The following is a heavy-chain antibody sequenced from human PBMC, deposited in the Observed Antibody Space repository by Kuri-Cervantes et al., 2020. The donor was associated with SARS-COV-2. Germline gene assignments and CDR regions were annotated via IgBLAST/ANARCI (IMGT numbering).Heavy chain of an antibody. Sequence: GGSLRLSCAASGFTFSSCAMSWVRQAPGKGLKWVSAISGSGGSTYYADSVKGRFTISRDNSKNTLYLQMNSLRAEDTAVYYCAKVYGDIVVVPAAKYFQHWGQGTLVTVSS. CDR3: AKVYGDIVVVPAAKYFQH. CDR1: GFTFSSCA. D-gene: IGHD2-2*01. CDR2: ISGSGGST. V-gene: IGHV3-23*01. J-gene: IGHJ1*01.